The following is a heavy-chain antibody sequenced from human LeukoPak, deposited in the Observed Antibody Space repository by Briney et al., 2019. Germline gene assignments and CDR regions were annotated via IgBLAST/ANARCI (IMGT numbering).Heavy chain of an antibody. CDR3: ARDHRTTMIVVVTQFDY. CDR2: ISAYNGNT. V-gene: IGHV1-18*01. J-gene: IGHJ4*02. CDR1: GYTFTSHG. D-gene: IGHD3-22*01. Sequence: ASVKVSCKASGYTFTSHGISWVRQAPGQGLEWMGYISAYNGNTNYAQRLQDRVTMTTDTSTSTAYMELRSLRSDDTAVYYCARDHRTTMIVVVTQFDYWGQGTLVTVSS.